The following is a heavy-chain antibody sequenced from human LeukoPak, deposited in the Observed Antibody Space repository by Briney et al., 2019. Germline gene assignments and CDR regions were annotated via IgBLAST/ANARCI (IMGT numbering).Heavy chain of an antibody. CDR3: AISIIAYYDFWSGYYTRHNWFDP. V-gene: IGHV4-39*01. Sequence: SETLSLTCTVSGGSISSSSYYWGWIRQPPGKGLEWIGSIYYSGSTYYNPSLKSRVTISVDTSKNQFSLKLSSVTAADTAVCYCAISIIAYYDFWSGYYTRHNWFDPWGQGTLVTVSS. J-gene: IGHJ5*02. D-gene: IGHD3-3*01. CDR1: GGSISSSSYY. CDR2: IYYSGST.